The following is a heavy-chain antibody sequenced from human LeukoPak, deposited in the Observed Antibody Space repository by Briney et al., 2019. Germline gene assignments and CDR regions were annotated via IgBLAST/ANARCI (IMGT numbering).Heavy chain of an antibody. J-gene: IGHJ5*02. D-gene: IGHD6-19*01. CDR3: ARLSPCSSGFDP. V-gene: IGHV4-59*08. Sequence: SETLSLTCTVSGGSISSYYWSWIRQPPGKGLEWIGYIYYSGSTNYNPSLKSRVTISVDTSKNQFSLKLSSVTAADTAVYYCARLSPCSSGFDPWGQGTLVTVSS. CDR1: GGSISSYY. CDR2: IYYSGST.